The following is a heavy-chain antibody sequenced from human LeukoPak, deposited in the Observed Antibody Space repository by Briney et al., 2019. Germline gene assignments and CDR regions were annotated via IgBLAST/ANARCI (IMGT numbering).Heavy chain of an antibody. D-gene: IGHD3-16*01. V-gene: IGHV3-30*03. CDR1: GFTFSSYG. Sequence: GGSLRLSCVASGFTFSSYGMHWVRQAPGKGLEWVALISSDGTNKYYGESVRGRFTISRDNSKNTLYLQMNSLRAEDTAVYYCARVSFAYGRAFDIWGQGTMVTVSS. CDR3: ARVSFAYGRAFDI. J-gene: IGHJ3*02. CDR2: ISSDGTNK.